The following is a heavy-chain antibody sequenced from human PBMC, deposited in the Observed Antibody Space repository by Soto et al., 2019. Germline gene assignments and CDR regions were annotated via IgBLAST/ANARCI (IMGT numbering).Heavy chain of an antibody. D-gene: IGHD6-19*01. J-gene: IGHJ4*02. V-gene: IGHV3-72*01. CDR1: EFTFSDHY. Sequence: PVWSLRLSCTVSEFTFSDHYMYWVLQTPFKGLEWVGRARNRAVGYTTEYAASVKGRFTISRDDSKNSLHLQMDSLNTEDTAVYYCAKTQDSGGWQPFEYWGQGALVTVSS. CDR2: ARNRAVGYTT. CDR3: AKTQDSGGWQPFEY.